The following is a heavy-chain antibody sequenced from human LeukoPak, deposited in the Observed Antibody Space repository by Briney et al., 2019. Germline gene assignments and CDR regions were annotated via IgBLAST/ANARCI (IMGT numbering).Heavy chain of an antibody. CDR2: ISSSSSTI. CDR1: GFTFSSYS. CDR3: AKVKWEAGRGNYFDY. D-gene: IGHD1-26*01. J-gene: IGHJ4*02. V-gene: IGHV3-48*01. Sequence: GGSLRLSCAASGFTFSSYSMNWVRQAPGKGLEWVSHISSSSSTIYYADSVKGRFTISRDDAKNSMYMQMNSLRAEDTAVYYCAKVKWEAGRGNYFDYWGQGTLVTVSS.